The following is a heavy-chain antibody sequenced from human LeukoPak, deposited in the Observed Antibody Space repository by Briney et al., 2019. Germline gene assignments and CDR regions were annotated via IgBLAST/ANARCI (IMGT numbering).Heavy chain of an antibody. J-gene: IGHJ1*01. CDR3: ARDGAIVAGTAQH. D-gene: IGHD5-12*01. V-gene: IGHV3-53*01. Sequence: PGGSLRLSCAASGFTVSQSYMSWVRQAPGKGLEWVSIIYAGGNTYYADSVKGRFTISRGTSNNTAYLEMNSLRVEDTAIYYCARDGAIVAGTAQHWGQGALVTVSS. CDR1: GFTVSQSY. CDR2: IYAGGNT.